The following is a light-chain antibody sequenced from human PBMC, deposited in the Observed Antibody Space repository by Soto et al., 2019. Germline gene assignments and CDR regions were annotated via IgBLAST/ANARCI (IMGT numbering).Light chain of an antibody. CDR2: LDSDGSH. CDR3: QTWGSGYVL. V-gene: IGLV4-69*01. J-gene: IGLJ2*01. Sequence: QSVLTQSPSASASLGASVKLTRTLSSGHNGYSIAWHQQLPETGLRYLMVLDSDGSHRKGDGIPDRFSGSSSGAERYLTIAILQSESEADYYCQTWGSGYVLFGGGTQLTVL. CDR1: SGHNGYS.